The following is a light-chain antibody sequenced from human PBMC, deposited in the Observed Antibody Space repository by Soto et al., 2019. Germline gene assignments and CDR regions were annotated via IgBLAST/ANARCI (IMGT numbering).Light chain of an antibody. CDR3: QQRSNWPPIT. J-gene: IGKJ5*01. V-gene: IGKV3-11*01. CDR1: QNVYNN. CDR2: DAS. Sequence: EIVMTQSPATLSVSPGEGATLSCKASQNVYNNLAWYQQRPGQPPRLLIYDASTRATGISARFSGSGYGTEFTLTISSLEPEDFAVYYCQQRSNWPPITFGQGTRLEIK.